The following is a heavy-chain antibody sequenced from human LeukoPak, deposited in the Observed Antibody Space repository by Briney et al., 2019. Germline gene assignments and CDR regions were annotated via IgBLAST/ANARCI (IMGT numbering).Heavy chain of an antibody. CDR3: ATLEAGQQQLESQGHAFDI. J-gene: IGHJ3*02. CDR1: GYTFTSYY. Sequence: ASVKVSCKASGYTFTSYYMHWVRQAPGKGLEWMGGFDPEDGETIYAQKFQGRVTMTEDTSTDTAYMELSSLRSEDTAVYYCATLEAGQQQLESQGHAFDIWGQGTMVTVSS. D-gene: IGHD6-13*01. V-gene: IGHV1-24*01. CDR2: FDPEDGET.